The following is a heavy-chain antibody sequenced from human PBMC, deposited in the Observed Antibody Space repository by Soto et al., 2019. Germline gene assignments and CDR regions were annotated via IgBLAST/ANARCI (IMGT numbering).Heavy chain of an antibody. V-gene: IGHV4-39*01. CDR1: GGSISSSPYF. J-gene: IGHJ5*02. Sequence: PSETLSLTCTVSGGSISSSPYFWGWIRQPPGRGLEWIGSIDYRGTTYYNASLKSRVTLSLDTSKNQFSLKVNSLTAADTAVYFCLRRAPEGFDPWGQGTLVTVSS. CDR2: IDYRGTT. CDR3: LRRAPEGFDP.